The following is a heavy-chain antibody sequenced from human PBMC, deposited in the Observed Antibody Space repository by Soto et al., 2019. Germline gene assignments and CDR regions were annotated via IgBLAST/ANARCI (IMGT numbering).Heavy chain of an antibody. CDR2: ISYDGSNK. V-gene: IGHV3-30-3*01. CDR3: AREVTTVTTSPSFDY. J-gene: IGHJ4*02. Sequence: QVQLVESGGGVVQPGRSLRLSCAASGFTFSSYAMHWVRQAPGKGLEWVAVISYDGSNKYYADSVKGRFTISRDNSKNTLYLQMTSLRAEDTAVYYCAREVTTVTTSPSFDYWGQGTLVTVSS. D-gene: IGHD4-17*01. CDR1: GFTFSSYA.